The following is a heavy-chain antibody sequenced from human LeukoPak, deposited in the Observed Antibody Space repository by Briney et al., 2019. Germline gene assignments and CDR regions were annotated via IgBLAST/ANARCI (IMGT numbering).Heavy chain of an antibody. D-gene: IGHD3-16*01. J-gene: IGHJ4*02. CDR1: GGSINNF. V-gene: IGHV4-4*02. CDR3: AKHGGFHFDS. CDR2: IHHNGGT. Sequence: SETLSLTCAVSGGSINNFWSWVRQPPGKGLEWIGQIHHNGGTSYNPSLRSRVTMSIDKSKNQFSLHLNSVTAADTAMYYCAKHGGFHFDSWGQGALVTVSS.